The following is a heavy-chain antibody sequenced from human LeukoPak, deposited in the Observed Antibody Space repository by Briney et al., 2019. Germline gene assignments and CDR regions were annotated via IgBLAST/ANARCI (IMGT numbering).Heavy chain of an antibody. Sequence: GGSLRLSCAASGSTFSSYAMSWVRQAPGKGLEWVSAISGSGGSTYYADSVKGRFTISRDNSKNTLYLQMHSLRAEDTAVYYCAKALYGDYYPKYYFDYWGQGTLVTVSS. D-gene: IGHD4-17*01. CDR2: ISGSGGST. CDR1: GSTFSSYA. V-gene: IGHV3-23*01. CDR3: AKALYGDYYPKYYFDY. J-gene: IGHJ4*02.